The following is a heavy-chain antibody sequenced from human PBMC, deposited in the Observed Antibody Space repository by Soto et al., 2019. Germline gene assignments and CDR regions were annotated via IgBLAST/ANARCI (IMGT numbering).Heavy chain of an antibody. J-gene: IGHJ6*03. CDR3: VKGMNYYYYYMDV. V-gene: IGHV3-23*01. CDR2: ISGSGGKT. CDR1: GFIFSDYA. Sequence: EVQLLESGGGFVPPGGSLRLSCAASGFIFSDYAMTWVRQAPGKGLEWVSAISGSGGKTYYADSVKGRFTISRDSSQNMMSLQMSGLRAEDTAIYYCVKGMNYYYYYMDVWGNGTTLTVSS.